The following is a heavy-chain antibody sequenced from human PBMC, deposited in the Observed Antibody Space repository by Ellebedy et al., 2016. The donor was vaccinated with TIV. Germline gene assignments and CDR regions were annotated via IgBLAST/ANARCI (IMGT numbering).Heavy chain of an antibody. CDR2: ISYDGSNK. J-gene: IGHJ4*02. Sequence: GESLKISXAASGFTFSNYGMHWVRQAPGKGLEWVAVISYDGSNKYYADSVKGRFTISRDNSKNTLYLQMNSLRAEDTAVYYCAKDHGGAKDFDYWGQGTLVTVSS. V-gene: IGHV3-30*18. CDR3: AKDHGGAKDFDY. D-gene: IGHD1-26*01. CDR1: GFTFSNYG.